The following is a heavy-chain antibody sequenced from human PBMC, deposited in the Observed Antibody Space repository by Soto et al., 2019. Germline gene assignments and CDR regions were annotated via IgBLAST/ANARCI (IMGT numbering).Heavy chain of an antibody. CDR2: IRSEANGGTT. Sequence: GGSLRLSCTDSGFTFADYTMSWVRQAPGKGLEWVGLIRSEANGGTTHYAASVHGGFIISRDDSRGIAFLQMNNLKSEDTAVYYCTRVGKFDYWGQGTLVTVSS. J-gene: IGHJ4*02. CDR3: TRVGKFDY. V-gene: IGHV3-49*04. D-gene: IGHD1-26*01. CDR1: GFTFADYT.